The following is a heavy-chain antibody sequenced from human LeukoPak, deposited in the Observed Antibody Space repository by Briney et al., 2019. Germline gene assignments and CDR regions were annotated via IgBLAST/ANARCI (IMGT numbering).Heavy chain of an antibody. D-gene: IGHD3-10*01. CDR3: ARRRITMVRGVRGNGAFDP. V-gene: IGHV4-39*07. CDR2: IYYSGST. Sequence: SETLSLTCTVSGGSISSSSYYWGWIRQPPGKGLEWIGSIYYSGSTYYNPSLKSRVTISVDRSKNQFSLKLSSVTAADTAVYYCARRRITMVRGVRGNGAFDPWGQGTLVTVSS. J-gene: IGHJ5*02. CDR1: GGSISSSSYY.